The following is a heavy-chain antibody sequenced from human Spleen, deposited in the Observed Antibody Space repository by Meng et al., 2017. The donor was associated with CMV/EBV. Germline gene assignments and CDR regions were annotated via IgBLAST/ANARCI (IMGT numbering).Heavy chain of an antibody. CDR1: GFTFSSYS. J-gene: IGHJ6*01. CDR2: ISSGSTYI. D-gene: IGHD5-12*01. Sequence: GGSLRLSCAASGFTFSSYSLNWVRQAPGKGLEWVSSISSGSTYIYYADSVKGRFNISRDNAKNSLYLQMSSLRADDTAVYYCATEKPMWIDSDYYGMDFGGQGTTVTVSS. CDR3: ATEKPMWIDSDYYGMDF. V-gene: IGHV3-21*04.